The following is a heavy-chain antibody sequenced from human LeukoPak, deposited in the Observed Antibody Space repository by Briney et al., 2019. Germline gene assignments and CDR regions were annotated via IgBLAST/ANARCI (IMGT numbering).Heavy chain of an antibody. Sequence: SETLSLTCTVSGGSISSSYYYWGWIRQHPGKGLEWIGYIYYSGSTYYNPSLKSRVTISVDTSKNQFSLKLSSVTAADTAVYYCARGGSPNYGDYVWFDPWGQGTLVTVSS. V-gene: IGHV4-31*03. CDR1: GGSISSSYYY. CDR2: IYYSGST. D-gene: IGHD4-17*01. CDR3: ARGGSPNYGDYVWFDP. J-gene: IGHJ5*02.